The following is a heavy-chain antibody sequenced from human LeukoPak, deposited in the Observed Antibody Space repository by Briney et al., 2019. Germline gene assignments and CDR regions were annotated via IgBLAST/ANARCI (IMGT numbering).Heavy chain of an antibody. CDR3: ARDIAVAGTIWFDP. J-gene: IGHJ5*02. CDR2: ISAYNGNT. D-gene: IGHD6-19*01. Sequence: ASVKVSRKASGYTFTSYGISWVRQAPGQGLEWMGWISAYNGNTNYAQKLQGRVTMTTDTSTSTAYMELRSLRSDDTAVYYCARDIAVAGTIWFDPWGQGTLVTVSS. V-gene: IGHV1-18*04. CDR1: GYTFTSYG.